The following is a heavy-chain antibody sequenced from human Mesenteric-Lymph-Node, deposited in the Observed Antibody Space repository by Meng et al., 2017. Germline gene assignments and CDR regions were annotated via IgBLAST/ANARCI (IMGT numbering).Heavy chain of an antibody. CDR1: GDSTSRRNW. CDR3: ARGDTIIRGVIGY. Sequence: VHSRASGDGCVSPSGTLSLTCAVSGDSTSRRNWWRWVRQPPGKGLEWLGEIYQSRSTNYNPSLKSRVTISVDKSKNQFSLKLSSVTAADTAVYYCARGDTIIRGVIGYWGQGSLVTVSS. V-gene: IGHV4-4*02. CDR2: IYQSRST. J-gene: IGHJ4*02. D-gene: IGHD3-10*01.